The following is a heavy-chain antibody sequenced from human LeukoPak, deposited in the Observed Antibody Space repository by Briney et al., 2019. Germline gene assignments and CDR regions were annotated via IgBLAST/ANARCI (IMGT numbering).Heavy chain of an antibody. CDR2: TSGSGGST. V-gene: IGHV3-23*01. D-gene: IGHD3-10*01. CDR1: GFTFDEYG. Sequence: GGSLRLSCTASGFTFDEYGMAWVRQAPGKGLEWVSATSGSGGSTYYADSVKGRFTISRDNSKNTLYLQMNSLRAEDTAVYYCAKDQTRNYYGSGSYDYWGQGTLVTVSS. CDR3: AKDQTRNYYGSGSYDY. J-gene: IGHJ4*02.